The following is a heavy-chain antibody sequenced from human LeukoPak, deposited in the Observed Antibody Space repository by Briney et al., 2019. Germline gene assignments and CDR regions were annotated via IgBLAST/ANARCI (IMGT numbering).Heavy chain of an antibody. V-gene: IGHV3-23*01. CDR3: AKKSPGWSHFDP. CDR1: GFTFSIYA. J-gene: IGHJ5*02. CDR2: IGGSGSGYST. Sequence: PGGSLRLSCAASGFTFSIYAMSWVRQAPGKGLEWVSSIGGSGSGYSTYYADSVRGRFTISRDTSKNTLYLQMNSLRAEDTAVYYCAKKSPGWSHFDPWGQGTLVTVSS. D-gene: IGHD2-15*01.